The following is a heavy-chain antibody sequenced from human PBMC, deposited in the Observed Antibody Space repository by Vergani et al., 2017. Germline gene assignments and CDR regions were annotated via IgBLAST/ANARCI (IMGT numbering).Heavy chain of an antibody. Sequence: EVQLVESGGGLVQPGGSLRLSCAASGFTFSSYSMNWVRQAPGKGLEWVSYISSSSSTIYYADSVKGRFTISRDNAKNSLYLQMNSLRDEDTAVYYCARDHDYDFWFGMDVWGQGTTVTVSS. CDR3: ARDHDYDFWFGMDV. J-gene: IGHJ6*02. D-gene: IGHD3-3*01. V-gene: IGHV3-48*02. CDR2: ISSSSSTI. CDR1: GFTFSSYS.